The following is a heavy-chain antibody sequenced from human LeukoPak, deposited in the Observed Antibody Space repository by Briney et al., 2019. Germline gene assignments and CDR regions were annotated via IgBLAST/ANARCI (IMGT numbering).Heavy chain of an antibody. V-gene: IGHV4-34*01. D-gene: IGHD6-6*01. CDR2: INHSGST. J-gene: IGHJ4*02. CDR3: ARAGFALAPHRGTPFDY. Sequence: PSETLSLTCAVYGGSFTIYSWTWIRQPPGKGLEWIGEINHSGSTNYSPSLKSRVTISVNTSKNQFSLKLTSVTAADTAVYYCARAGFALAPHRGTPFDYWGQGTLVTVSS. CDR1: GGSFTIYS.